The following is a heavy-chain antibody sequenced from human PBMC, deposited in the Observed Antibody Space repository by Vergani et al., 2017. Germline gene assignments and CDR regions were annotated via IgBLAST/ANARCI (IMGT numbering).Heavy chain of an antibody. CDR2: IYHTGNT. CDR3: AKMFRYCTASSCYYFDY. J-gene: IGHJ4*02. V-gene: IGHV4-38-2*02. D-gene: IGHD2-15*01. CDR1: DYSIISGYY. Sequence: QVQLQESGPGLVKPSETLSLTCTVSDYSIISGYYWGWIRQPPGKGLEWIGSIYHTGNTYYTPSLKRRVTISVDTSKNQFSLNLTSVTAADTAVYYCAKMFRYCTASSCYYFDYWGQGTLVTVSS.